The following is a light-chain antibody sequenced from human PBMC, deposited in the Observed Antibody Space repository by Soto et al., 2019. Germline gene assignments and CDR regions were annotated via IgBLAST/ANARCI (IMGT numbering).Light chain of an antibody. CDR1: SSDVGSYNS. CDR3: QSYDSSLSGVV. V-gene: IGLV2-14*02. J-gene: IGLJ2*01. CDR2: EGS. Sequence: QSALTQPASVSGSPGQSIAISCTGTSSDVGSYNSVSWYQQHPGKAPKLMIYEGSKRPSGVSDRFSGSKSGNTASLAITGLQAEDEADYYCQSYDSSLSGVVFGGGTKVTVL.